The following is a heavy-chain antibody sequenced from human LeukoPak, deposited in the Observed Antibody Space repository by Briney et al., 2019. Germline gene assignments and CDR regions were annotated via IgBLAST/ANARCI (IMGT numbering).Heavy chain of an antibody. V-gene: IGHV3-30-3*01. CDR1: GSTFSSYA. CDR2: ISYDGSNK. J-gene: IGHJ4*02. CDR3: ARERESSSFDY. Sequence: GGSLRLSCAASGSTFSSYAMHWVRQAPGKGLEWVAVISYDGSNKYYADSVKGRFTISGDNSKNTLYLQMNSLRAEDTAVYYCARERESSSFDYWGQGTLVTVSS. D-gene: IGHD6-6*01.